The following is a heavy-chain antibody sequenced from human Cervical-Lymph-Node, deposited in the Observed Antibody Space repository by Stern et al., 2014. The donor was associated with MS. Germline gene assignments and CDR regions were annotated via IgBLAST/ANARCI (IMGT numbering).Heavy chain of an antibody. CDR3: ASGYYYDSSGYYSD. V-gene: IGHV1-69*01. J-gene: IGHJ4*02. D-gene: IGHD3-22*01. Sequence: QVQLVQSGAEVKKPGSSVKVSCKASGGTFSSYAISGGGKAPGQGLEWMGGIIPIFGTANYAQKFQGRVTITADESTSTAYMELSSLRSEDTAVYYCASGYYYDSSGYYSDWGQGTLVTVSS. CDR1: GGTFSSYA. CDR2: IIPIFGTA.